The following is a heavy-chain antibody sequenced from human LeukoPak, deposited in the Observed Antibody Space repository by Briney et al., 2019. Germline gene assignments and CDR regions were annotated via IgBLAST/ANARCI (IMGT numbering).Heavy chain of an antibody. CDR1: GITLSNYA. CDR2: IYSGGST. D-gene: IGHD1-26*01. V-gene: IGHV3-66*02. J-gene: IGHJ5*02. CDR3: ARVGVGNWFDP. Sequence: PGGSLRLSCAVSGITLSNYAMSWVRQAPGKGLEWVSVIYSGGSTYYADSVKGRFTISRDNSKNTLYLQMNSLRAEDTAVYYCARVGVGNWFDPWGQGTLVTVSS.